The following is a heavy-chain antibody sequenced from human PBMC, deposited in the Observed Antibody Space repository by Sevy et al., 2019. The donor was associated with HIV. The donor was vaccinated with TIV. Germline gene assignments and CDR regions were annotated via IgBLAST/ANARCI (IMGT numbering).Heavy chain of an antibody. J-gene: IGHJ4*02. D-gene: IGHD2-21*02. CDR3: ARLSSCGGDCYYLDF. CDR1: GFSIGDEI. CDR2: LSHVGGSD. Sequence: GGSLILSCAASGFSIGDEIMNWVRQAPGKGLEWVAILSHVGGSDYYADSVKGRFTISRDTSKNTLYLEMNRLRREDTAVYYCARLSSCGGDCYYLDFWGQGTLVTVSS. V-gene: IGHV3-30-3*01.